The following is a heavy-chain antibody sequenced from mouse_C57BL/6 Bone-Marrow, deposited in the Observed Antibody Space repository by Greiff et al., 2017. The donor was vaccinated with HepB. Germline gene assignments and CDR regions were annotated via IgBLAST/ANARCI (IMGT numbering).Heavy chain of an antibody. CDR1: GYTFTSYW. J-gene: IGHJ2*01. CDR2: IHPNSGST. CDR3: TKRGSYDYCLYY. V-gene: IGHV1-64*01. Sequence: QVQLQQPGAELVKPGASVKLSCKASGYTFTSYWMHWVKQRPGQGLEWIGMIHPNSGSTNYNEKFKSKATLTVDKSSSTAYMQLSSLTSEDSADYYCTKRGSYDYCLYYWGQGTTLTVSS. D-gene: IGHD2-4*01.